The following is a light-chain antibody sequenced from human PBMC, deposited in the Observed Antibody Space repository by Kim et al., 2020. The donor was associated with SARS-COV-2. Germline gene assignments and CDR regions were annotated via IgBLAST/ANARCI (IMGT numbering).Light chain of an antibody. CDR3: QQYVSSPYT. CDR2: GAS. Sequence: WSPGERATLSCRASQSVSSSYLAWYRHKPGQAPRLLIYGASSRATGIPDRFSGSGSGTDFTLTISRLEPEDFAVYFCQQYVSSPYTFGQGTKLEI. V-gene: IGKV3-20*01. J-gene: IGKJ2*01. CDR1: QSVSSSY.